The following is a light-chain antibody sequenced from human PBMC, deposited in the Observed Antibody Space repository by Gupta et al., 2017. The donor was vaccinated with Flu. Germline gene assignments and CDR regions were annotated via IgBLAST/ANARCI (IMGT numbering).Light chain of an antibody. V-gene: IGKV1-9*01. CDR2: VAS. Sequence: PFFLSASVGDRVTITCRASQGISNYLAWYQQKPGKAPSLLIYVASTVQSGVPSRFSGSVSGTEFTLTISSRQPEDFATYYCQQVNNSPNTFGQGTKLEIK. CDR3: QQVNNSPNT. J-gene: IGKJ2*01. CDR1: QGISNY.